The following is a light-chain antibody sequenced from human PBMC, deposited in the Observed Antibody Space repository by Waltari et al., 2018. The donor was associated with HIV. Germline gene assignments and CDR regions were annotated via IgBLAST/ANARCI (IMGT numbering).Light chain of an antibody. V-gene: IGLV1-44*01. Sequence: QSVLTQPPSASGTPGQRVTISCPGSSSNIGSNTVNWYQQLPGTAPKVLIYSNNQRPSGVPDRLSGSKSGTSASLAISGLQSDDEADYYCATWDDSLNGYVFGTGTKVTVL. CDR1: SSNIGSNT. J-gene: IGLJ1*01. CDR3: ATWDDSLNGYV. CDR2: SNN.